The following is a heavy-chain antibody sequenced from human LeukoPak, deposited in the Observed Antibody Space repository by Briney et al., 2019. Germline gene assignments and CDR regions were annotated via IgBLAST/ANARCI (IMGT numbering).Heavy chain of an antibody. CDR3: ARPNSLYYYGSGSYYKG. CDR2: INPNSGGT. CDR1: GYTFTGYY. Sequence: ASVKVSCKASGYTFTGYYMHWVQQAPGQGLEWMGWINPNSGGTNYAQKFQGRVTMTRDTSISTAYMELSRLRSDDTAVYYCARPNSLYYYGSGSYYKGWGQGTLVTVSS. D-gene: IGHD3-10*01. J-gene: IGHJ4*02. V-gene: IGHV1-2*02.